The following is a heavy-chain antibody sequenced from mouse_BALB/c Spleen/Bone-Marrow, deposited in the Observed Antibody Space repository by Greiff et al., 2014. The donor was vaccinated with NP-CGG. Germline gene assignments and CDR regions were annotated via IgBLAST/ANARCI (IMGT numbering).Heavy chain of an antibody. CDR1: GYTFTSYW. CDR3: ARSGAMDY. J-gene: IGHJ4*01. V-gene: IGHV1-87*01. CDR2: IYPGDGDT. D-gene: IGHD3-2*02. Sequence: QVQLQQPGAELARPGASVKLSCKASGYTFTSYWMQWVKQRPGQGLEWIGAIYPGDGDTRYTQKFEGKATLTADKSSSTAYMQLSSLASEDSAVYYCARSGAMDYWGQGTSVTVSS.